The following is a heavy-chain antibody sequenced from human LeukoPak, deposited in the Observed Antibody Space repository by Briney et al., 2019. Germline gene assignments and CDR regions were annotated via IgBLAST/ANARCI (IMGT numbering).Heavy chain of an antibody. Sequence: SETLSLTCAVYGGSFSGYYWSWIRQPPGKGLEWIGEINHSGSTNYNPSLKSRVTISVDTSKNQFSLKLSSVTAADTAVYYCARVPTLAARRWREFDPWGQGTLVTVSS. CDR2: INHSGST. CDR3: ARVPTLAARRWREFDP. J-gene: IGHJ5*02. CDR1: GGSFSGYY. D-gene: IGHD6-6*01. V-gene: IGHV4-34*01.